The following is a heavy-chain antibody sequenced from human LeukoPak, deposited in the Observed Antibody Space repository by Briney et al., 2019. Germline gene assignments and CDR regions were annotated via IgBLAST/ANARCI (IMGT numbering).Heavy chain of an antibody. D-gene: IGHD4-17*01. V-gene: IGHV3-23*01. CDR2: VSGSGGST. CDR3: ARVVDDYGDYRGGYYYYMDV. Sequence: TGGSLRLSCAASGFTFSNYAMTWVRQVPGKGLEWVSAVSGSGGSTFYADSVKGRFTISRDNAKNSLYLQMNSLRAEDTAVYYCARVVDDYGDYRGGYYYYMDVWGKGTTVTVSS. CDR1: GFTFSNYA. J-gene: IGHJ6*03.